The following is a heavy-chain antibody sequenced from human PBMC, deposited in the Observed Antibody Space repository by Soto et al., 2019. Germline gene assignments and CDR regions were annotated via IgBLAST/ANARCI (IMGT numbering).Heavy chain of an antibody. CDR3: ARVWGGAFAI. Sequence: QVQLQESGPGLVKPSETLSLTCTVSGGSISSYYWSWIRQPPGKGLEWIGYIYYSGSTNYNPSLKSRVTISVDTSKTQCSLKLRSVPAADTAVYYCARVWGGAFAIWGQGTMVTVS. CDR1: GGSISSYY. D-gene: IGHD3-10*01. V-gene: IGHV4-59*01. J-gene: IGHJ3*02. CDR2: IYYSGST.